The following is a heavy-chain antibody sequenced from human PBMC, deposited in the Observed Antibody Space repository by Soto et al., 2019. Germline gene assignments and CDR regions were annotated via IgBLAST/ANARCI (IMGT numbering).Heavy chain of an antibody. D-gene: IGHD1-1*01. CDR3: ARIQLDTIMALDY. J-gene: IGHJ4*02. V-gene: IGHV3-33*01. CDR2: IWSDGNNK. CDR1: GFTFNTYG. Sequence: QVQLVESGGGAVQPGRSLRLSCAASGFTFNTYGFHWVRQAPGKGLEWVAVIWSDGNNKYYADSVKGRFTISRDSSKNTLYLQMNSLRVEDTAVYYCARIQLDTIMALDYWGQGTLVTVSS.